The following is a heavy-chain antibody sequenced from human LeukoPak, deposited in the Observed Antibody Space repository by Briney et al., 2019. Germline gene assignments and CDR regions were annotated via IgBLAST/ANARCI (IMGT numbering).Heavy chain of an antibody. Sequence: PGGSLRLSCEASGFTFSGNWMSWVRQAPGKGLEWVASINPDGSQKLYVDSVKGRVTVSRDNTKSSLYLQMNSLGAEDTAMYYCAKLLGTATTYDSWGQGARVTVSS. CDR3: AKLLGTATTYDS. J-gene: IGHJ4*02. D-gene: IGHD5-24*01. CDR2: INPDGSQK. V-gene: IGHV3-7*01. CDR1: GFTFSGNW.